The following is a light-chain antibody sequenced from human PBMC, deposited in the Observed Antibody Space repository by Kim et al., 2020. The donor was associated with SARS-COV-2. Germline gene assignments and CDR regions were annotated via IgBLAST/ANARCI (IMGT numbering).Light chain of an antibody. J-gene: IGLJ1*01. CDR1: RSNIGNNF. V-gene: IGLV1-44*01. CDR2: PNN. Sequence: GQTLTISCSGSRSNIGNNFVNWYQQVPGTAPKLLIYPNNLRASGVPDRFSGFKSDTSASLDISGLQSEDEADYYCAVWDDSLNGNVFATGTKVTVL. CDR3: AVWDDSLNGNV.